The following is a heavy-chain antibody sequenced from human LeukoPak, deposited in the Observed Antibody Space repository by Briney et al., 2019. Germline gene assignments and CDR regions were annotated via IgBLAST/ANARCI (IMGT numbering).Heavy chain of an antibody. CDR1: GFTLSTYW. J-gene: IGHJ4*02. D-gene: IGHD2-15*01. CDR2: INSDGSST. CDR3: ARWDCSGGSCYSGFDY. Sequence: GGSLRVSCAASGFTLSTYWMHWVRQAPGKGLVWVSRINSDGSSTSYADSVKGRFTISRDNAKNTLYLQMNSLRAEDTAVYYCARWDCSGGSCYSGFDYWGQGTLVTVSS. V-gene: IGHV3-74*01.